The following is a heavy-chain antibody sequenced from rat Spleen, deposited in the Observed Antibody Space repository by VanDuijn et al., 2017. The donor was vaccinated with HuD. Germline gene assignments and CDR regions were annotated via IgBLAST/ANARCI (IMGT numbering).Heavy chain of an antibody. CDR3: TRGNSGYFDY. CDR2: ITNTGGST. V-gene: IGHV5-31*01. J-gene: IGHJ2*01. Sequence: EVQLVESDGGLVQPGSPLKLSCAASGFTFSSNWLNWIRQAPGKGLEWVASITNTGGSTYYPDSVKGRFTISRDNAKSTLYLQMNSLRSEDTATYYCTRGNSGYFDYWGQGVMVTVSS. CDR1: GFTFSSNW. D-gene: IGHD4-3*01.